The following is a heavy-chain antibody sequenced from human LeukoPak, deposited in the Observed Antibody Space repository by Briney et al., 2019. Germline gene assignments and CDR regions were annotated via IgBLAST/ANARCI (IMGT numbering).Heavy chain of an antibody. J-gene: IGHJ4*02. V-gene: IGHV4-59*08. CDR3: ARMLDTAMVY. D-gene: IGHD5-18*01. Sequence: PSETLSLTCTVSGDSISSYYWSWIRQTPGKGLEWIAYFQNSGSTNYNPSLKSRVTISVDTSKNQFSLKLSSVTAADTAVYYCARMLDTAMVYWGQGTLVTVSS. CDR1: GDSISSYY. CDR2: FQNSGST.